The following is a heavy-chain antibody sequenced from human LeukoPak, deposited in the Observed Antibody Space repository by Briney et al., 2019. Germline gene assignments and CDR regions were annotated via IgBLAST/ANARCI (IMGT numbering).Heavy chain of an antibody. J-gene: IGHJ6*03. Sequence: SETLSLTCTVSGGSISSSSYYWGWIRQPPGKGLEWIGSIYYSGSTYYNPSLKSRVTISVDTSKNQFSLKLSSVTAADTAVYYCARGTISRYMDVWGKGTTVTISS. CDR3: ARGTISRYMDV. CDR2: IYYSGST. D-gene: IGHD2/OR15-2a*01. CDR1: GGSISSSSYY. V-gene: IGHV4-39*07.